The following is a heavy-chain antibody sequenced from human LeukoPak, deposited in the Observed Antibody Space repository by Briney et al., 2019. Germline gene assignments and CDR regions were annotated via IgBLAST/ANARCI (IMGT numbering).Heavy chain of an antibody. CDR1: GYSISSGYY. CDR2: IYHSGST. J-gene: IGHJ6*02. V-gene: IGHV4-38-2*02. D-gene: IGHD3-10*01. Sequence: PSETLSLTCTVSGYSISSGYYWGWIRQPPGKGLEWIGSIYHSGSTYYNPSLKSRVTISVDTSKNQFSLKLSSVTAADTAVYYCAREEVGDSGMDVWGQGTTVTVSS. CDR3: AREEVGDSGMDV.